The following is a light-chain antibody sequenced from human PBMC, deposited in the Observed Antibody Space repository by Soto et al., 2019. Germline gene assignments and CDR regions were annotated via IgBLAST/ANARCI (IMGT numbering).Light chain of an antibody. CDR3: AAWDETLIDV. Sequence: QSALTQPRSVSGSPGQSVTISCTGTSSDVGYYNYVSWYQRHPGKAPKLMIYDVFKRPSGVPDRFSGSKSGNTASLTISGLQSEDEADYYCAAWDETLIDVFGTGTKVTVL. CDR2: DVF. J-gene: IGLJ1*01. CDR1: SSDVGYYNY. V-gene: IGLV2-11*01.